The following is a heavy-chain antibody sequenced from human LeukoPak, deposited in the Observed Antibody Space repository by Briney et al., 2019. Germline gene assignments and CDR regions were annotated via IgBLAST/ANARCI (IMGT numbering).Heavy chain of an antibody. Sequence: GGSLRLSCAASGFTFSSYWMHWLRQAPGKGLVWVSRINSDGSSTSYADSVKGRFTISRDNAKNTLYLQMNSLRAEDTAVYYCARATYYYDSSGYPGYYFDYWGQGTLVTVSS. V-gene: IGHV3-74*01. CDR3: ARATYYYDSSGYPGYYFDY. CDR1: GFTFSSYW. CDR2: INSDGSST. D-gene: IGHD3-22*01. J-gene: IGHJ4*02.